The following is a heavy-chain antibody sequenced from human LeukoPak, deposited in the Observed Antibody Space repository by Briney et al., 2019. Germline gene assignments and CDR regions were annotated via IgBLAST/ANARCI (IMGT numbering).Heavy chain of an antibody. J-gene: IGHJ4*02. CDR2: IASKTDGGTT. V-gene: IGHV3-15*04. CDR3: ARDPYVSNFDY. CDR1: GLTVTNAW. Sequence: GGSLRLSCAASGLTVTNAWMNWVRQAPGKGLEWVGRIASKTDGGTTDYAAPVKGRFTISRGNAQNSLYLHMHSLRVEDTAVYYCARDPYVSNFDYWGQGTLVTVSS. D-gene: IGHD3-10*02.